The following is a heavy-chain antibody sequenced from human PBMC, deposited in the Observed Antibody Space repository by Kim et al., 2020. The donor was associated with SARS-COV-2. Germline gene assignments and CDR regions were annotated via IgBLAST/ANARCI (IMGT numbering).Heavy chain of an antibody. Sequence: SETLSLTCTVSGGSISSSSYYWGWIRQPPGKGLEWIGSIYYSGSTYYNPSLKSRVTISVDTSKNQFSLKLSSVTAADTAVYYCARLWGKQQLATADYYYGMDVWGQGTTVTVSS. V-gene: IGHV4-39*01. CDR3: ARLWGKQQLATADYYYGMDV. CDR2: IYYSGST. J-gene: IGHJ6*02. D-gene: IGHD6-13*01. CDR1: GGSISSSSYY.